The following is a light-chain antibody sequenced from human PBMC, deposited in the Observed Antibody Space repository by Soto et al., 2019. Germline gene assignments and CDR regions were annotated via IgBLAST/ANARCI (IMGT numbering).Light chain of an antibody. V-gene: IGKV3-15*01. Sequence: EIAMPQSPATQSVSPGERVTLSCRASQSVSSNLVWYHQKPGQAPRLLIYDASTRATGIPARYSGSGSGTEFNFTISSLLCEDFGVYFCHQYNNWPPSIFGQGTRLEIK. CDR2: DAS. CDR3: HQYNNWPPSI. J-gene: IGKJ5*01. CDR1: QSVSSN.